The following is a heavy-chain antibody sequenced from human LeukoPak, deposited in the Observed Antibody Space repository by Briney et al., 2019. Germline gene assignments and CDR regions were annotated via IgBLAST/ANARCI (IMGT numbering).Heavy chain of an antibody. CDR3: AKDGRDYFVSGSHYRGVPALDY. J-gene: IGHJ4*02. CDR1: GITFSRYG. V-gene: IGHV3-30*02. D-gene: IGHD3-10*01. CDR2: IRYDESIK. Sequence: GGSLRLSCAASGITFSRYGMHWVRQAPGKGLAWVRFIRYDESIKYYADSVKGRFTMSRDNSKNTLFLQMNSLRAEDTAVYYCAKDGRDYFVSGSHYRGVPALDYWGQGTLVTVSS.